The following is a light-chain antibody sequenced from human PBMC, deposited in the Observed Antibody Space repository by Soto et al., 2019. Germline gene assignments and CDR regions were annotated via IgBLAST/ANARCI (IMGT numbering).Light chain of an antibody. CDR1: QTVSTY. CDR3: QQRSNWPIT. J-gene: IGKJ5*01. CDR2: GVS. V-gene: IGKV3-11*01. Sequence: IVLTRSPATLSLSPGERATLSCRARQTVSTYLSWYQHKPGQAPRLPIYGVSNRATGIPARFSGSGSGTDFTLTISSLEPEDFAVYYCQQRSNWPITFGQGTRLETK.